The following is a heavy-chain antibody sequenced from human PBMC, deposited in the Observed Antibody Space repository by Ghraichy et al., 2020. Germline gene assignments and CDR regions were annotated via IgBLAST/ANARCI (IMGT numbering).Heavy chain of an antibody. J-gene: IGHJ4*02. V-gene: IGHV3-11*03. CDR1: GFTFSDYH. CDR2: IHSDSSSP. D-gene: IGHD5-24*01. Sequence: GALRLSCAGSGFTFSDYHMSWIRQAPGKGLEWVAYIHSDSSSPNYADSVRGRFTVSRDNAKNSLYLQMNSLRAEDTAVYYCASTGRDGYRPLEYWGQGTLVTVSS. CDR3: ASTGRDGYRPLEY.